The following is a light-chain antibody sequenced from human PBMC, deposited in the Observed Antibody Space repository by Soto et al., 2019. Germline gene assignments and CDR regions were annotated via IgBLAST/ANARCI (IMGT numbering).Light chain of an antibody. CDR3: SSYVASNNLRV. CDR1: SSDVGTYKY. J-gene: IGLJ1*01. CDR2: EVN. Sequence: QSVLTQPPSASGSPGQSVTISCTGTSSDVGTYKYVSWYPQRPGKAPKLILYEVNERPSGVPDRFSGSKSGNTASLTVSGLQAEDEADYYCSSYVASNNLRVFXTGTKVTVL. V-gene: IGLV2-8*01.